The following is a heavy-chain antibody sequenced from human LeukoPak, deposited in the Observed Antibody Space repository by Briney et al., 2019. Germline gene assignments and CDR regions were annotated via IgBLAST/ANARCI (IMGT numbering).Heavy chain of an antibody. CDR1: GYTFTSYD. Sequence: ASVKVSCKASGYTFTSYDINWLRQAIGQGLEWMGWMNPNSGNTGYAQKFQGRVTITRNTSISTAYMELSSLRSEDTAVYYCAREGIIAAADYWGQGTLVTVSS. CDR3: AREGIIAAADY. V-gene: IGHV1-8*03. CDR2: MNPNSGNT. D-gene: IGHD6-13*01. J-gene: IGHJ4*02.